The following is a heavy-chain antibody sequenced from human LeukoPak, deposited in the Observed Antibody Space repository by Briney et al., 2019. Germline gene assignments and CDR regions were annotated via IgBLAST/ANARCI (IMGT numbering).Heavy chain of an antibody. D-gene: IGHD6-19*01. CDR3: ARESETSGWYDY. Sequence: PGGSLRLSCAAPGFIFDNYAIHWVRQAPGKGLELVSFISGGGGSTFYADSVRGRFTLSRDNTRKSLSLQMSSLRSEDTALYYCARESETSGWYDYWGQGTLVTVSS. J-gene: IGHJ4*02. CDR1: GFIFDNYA. V-gene: IGHV3-43*02. CDR2: ISGGGGST.